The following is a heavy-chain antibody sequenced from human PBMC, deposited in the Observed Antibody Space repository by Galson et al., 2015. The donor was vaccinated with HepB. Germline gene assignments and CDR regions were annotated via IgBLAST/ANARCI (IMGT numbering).Heavy chain of an antibody. CDR1: DXTXTXFG. Sequence: SVKVSXXXSDXTXTXFGISWVRQAPGQGLEWMGWISAYNGNTNYAQNLQGRVTMTTDTSTGTAYMVLRSLRSDDTAVYYCARARYSTSPPAYWGQGTLVTXSS. J-gene: IGHJ4*02. D-gene: IGHD2-2*01. CDR2: ISAYNGNT. V-gene: IGHV1-18*04. CDR3: ARARYSTSPPAY.